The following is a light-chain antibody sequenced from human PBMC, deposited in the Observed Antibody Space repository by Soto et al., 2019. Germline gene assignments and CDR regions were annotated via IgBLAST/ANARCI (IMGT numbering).Light chain of an antibody. CDR3: QQLYSFPFT. CDR2: KAS. Sequence: DIQMTQSPSTLSASVGDRVTITCRASQTISSWLAWYQQKPGKAPKLLIYKASTLQGGVPSRFSGSGSGTEFTLTISSLLPEDFATYHCQQLYSFPFTFGQGTRLEIK. CDR1: QTISSW. V-gene: IGKV1-5*03. J-gene: IGKJ5*01.